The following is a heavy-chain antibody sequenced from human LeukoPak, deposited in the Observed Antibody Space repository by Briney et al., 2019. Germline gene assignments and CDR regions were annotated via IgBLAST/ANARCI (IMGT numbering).Heavy chain of an antibody. V-gene: IGHV1-2*02. D-gene: IGHD2-21*01. Sequence: ASVKVSCKASGYTFTGYYMHWVRQAPGQGLEWMGWINPNSGGTNYAQKFQGRVTMTRDTSIGTAYMELSRLRSDDTAVYYCARVAPGRYYGMDVWGQGTTVTVSS. CDR3: ARVAPGRYYGMDV. CDR2: INPNSGGT. CDR1: GYTFTGYY. J-gene: IGHJ6*02.